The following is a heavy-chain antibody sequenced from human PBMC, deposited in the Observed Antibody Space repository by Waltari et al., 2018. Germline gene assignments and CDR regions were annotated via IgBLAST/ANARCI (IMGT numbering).Heavy chain of an antibody. CDR1: GFTFSSYA. D-gene: IGHD3-10*02. V-gene: IGHV3-30-3*01. CDR2: ISYDGSNK. CDR3: ARGSVFATADSPNMDV. J-gene: IGHJ6*03. Sequence: QVQLVESGGGVVQPGRSLRLSCAASGFTFSSYAMHWVRQAPGKGLEWVAVISYDGSNKYYADSVKGRFTISRDNSKNTLYLQMNSLRAEDTAMYYCARGSVFATADSPNMDVWGKGTTVTVSS.